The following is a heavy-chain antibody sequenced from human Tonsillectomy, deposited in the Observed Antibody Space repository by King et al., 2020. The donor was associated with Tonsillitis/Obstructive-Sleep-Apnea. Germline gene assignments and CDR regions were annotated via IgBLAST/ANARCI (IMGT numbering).Heavy chain of an antibody. J-gene: IGHJ4*02. D-gene: IGHD1-26*01. CDR3: LRHVGRSQTFDY. CDR2: IYFSGST. V-gene: IGHV4-39*01. CDR1: GGSISSSDYY. Sequence: QLQESGPGLVKPSETLSLSCTVSGGSISSSDYYWGWIRQPPGKGLEWIGRIYFSGSTYYNASLRSRVTISLDMSKNQFSLKLSSVPAADTAVYYCLRHVGRSQTFDYWGQGTLVSVSS.